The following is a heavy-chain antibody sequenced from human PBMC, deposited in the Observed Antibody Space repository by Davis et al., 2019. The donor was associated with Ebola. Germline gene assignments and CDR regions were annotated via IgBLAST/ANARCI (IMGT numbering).Heavy chain of an antibody. CDR2: INHSGST. V-gene: IGHV4-34*01. Sequence: SETLSLTCAVYGGSFSGYYWSWIRQPPGKGLEWIGEINHSGSTNYNPSLKSRVTISVDTSKNQFSLKLSSVTAADTAVYYCARGARLTMVRGVTPPFGYWGQGTLVTVSS. D-gene: IGHD3-10*01. J-gene: IGHJ4*02. CDR3: ARGARLTMVRGVTPPFGY. CDR1: GGSFSGYY.